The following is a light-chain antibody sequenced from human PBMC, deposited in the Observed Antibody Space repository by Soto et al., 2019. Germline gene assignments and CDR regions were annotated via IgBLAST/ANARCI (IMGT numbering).Light chain of an antibody. J-gene: IGKJ5*01. Sequence: IVSKQKPRTLSVSGREGDRQYCVDVECLSSVYLAWYQQRPGQPPRRLIYGASNRATGIPDRFSGSGSGKDFTLIINRLEPDDVAIYSCQQCGGSPRITLGQGTRLEIK. CDR3: QQCGGSPRIT. V-gene: IGKV3-20*01. CDR1: ECLSSVY. CDR2: GAS.